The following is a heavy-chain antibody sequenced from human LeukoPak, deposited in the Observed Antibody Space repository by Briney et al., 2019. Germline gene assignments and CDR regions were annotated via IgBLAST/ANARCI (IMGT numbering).Heavy chain of an antibody. D-gene: IGHD3-3*01. J-gene: IGHJ4*02. CDR1: GRSISSSPYY. CDR2: ISYSGST. V-gene: IGHV4-31*03. CDR3: AGEPNQDFLDY. Sequence: KSSQTLSLTCTVSGRSISSSPYYWSWFRQRPGKGLEWMGYISYSGSTSYNPSPKSRLAISADTSTNLLSLRLNSVTDADTAVYYCAGEPNQDFLDYWGQGALVTVAS.